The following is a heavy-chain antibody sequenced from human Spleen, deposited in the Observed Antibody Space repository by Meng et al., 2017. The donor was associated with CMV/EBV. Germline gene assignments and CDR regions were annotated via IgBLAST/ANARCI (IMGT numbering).Heavy chain of an antibody. CDR1: GYTFTGYY. CDR2: INPNSGAT. Sequence: ASVKVSCKASGYTFTGYYMHWVRQAPGQGLEWMGCINPNSGATNYAQKFQGRVTMTRDTSINTAYMELSRLGSDDTAVYYCARGYLELVEGLGASYGTDVWGQGTTVTVSS. V-gene: IGHV1-2*02. CDR3: ARGYLELVEGLGASYGTDV. J-gene: IGHJ6*02. D-gene: IGHD1-7*01.